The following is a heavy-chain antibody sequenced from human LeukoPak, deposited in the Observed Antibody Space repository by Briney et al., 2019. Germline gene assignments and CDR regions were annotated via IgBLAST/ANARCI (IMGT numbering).Heavy chain of an antibody. CDR2: IIPIFGTA. V-gene: IGHV1-69*05. J-gene: IGHJ6*03. CDR3: ARGIVGATYYYYYYMDV. CDR1: GGTFSSYA. Sequence: SVKVSCKASGGTFSSYAISWVRQAPGQGLEWMGGIIPIFGTANYAQKFQGRVTITTDESTSTAYMELSSLRSEDTAVYYCARGIVGATYYYYYYMDVWGKGTTATVSS. D-gene: IGHD1-26*01.